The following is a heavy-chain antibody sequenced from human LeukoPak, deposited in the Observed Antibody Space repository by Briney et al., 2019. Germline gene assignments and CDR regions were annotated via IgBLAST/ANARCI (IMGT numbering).Heavy chain of an antibody. CDR1: VGSISSSTW. J-gene: IGHJ5*02. V-gene: IGHV4-4*02. D-gene: IGHD3-16*02. Sequence: SETLSLTCAVSVGSISSSTWWSWVRQPPGKGLEWSWEIHHSGSTNFNPALKSRVTRSVYKSKNQFSLKLSSVTAADTAVYYCARILITFGGVIASQSLWFDPWGQGNLVTVSS. CDR2: IHHSGST. CDR3: ARILITFGGVIASQSLWFDP.